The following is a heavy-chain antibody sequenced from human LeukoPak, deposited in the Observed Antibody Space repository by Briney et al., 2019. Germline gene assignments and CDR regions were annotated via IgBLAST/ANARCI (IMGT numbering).Heavy chain of an antibody. CDR1: KFTFSHYG. J-gene: IGHJ4*02. Sequence: GGSLRLSCTASKFTFSHYGMQWVRQAPGKGLEWVAVISSDGSIKVYADSVKGRFTLSRDNSINTVDLQMNSLRAEGTAVYYWWKKFPSRGFGTILDYWGQGTLVTVSS. CDR2: ISSDGSIK. D-gene: IGHD1-14*01. V-gene: IGHV3-30*18. CDR3: WKKFPSRGFGTILDY.